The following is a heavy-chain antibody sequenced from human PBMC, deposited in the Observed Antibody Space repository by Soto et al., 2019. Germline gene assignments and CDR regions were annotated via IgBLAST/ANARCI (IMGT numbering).Heavy chain of an antibody. CDR2: IIPFFGTP. CDR1: GFTFSAYA. Sequence: GASVKVSCKASGFTFSAYAISWVRQAPGQGLEWMGGIIPFFGTPNYAQRFQGRLTITADRSTSTTYMELSSLRPEDTALDYCARDKGAYYSHFVSWGQGTLVTVSS. CDR3: ARDKGAYYSHFVS. V-gene: IGHV1-69*06. J-gene: IGHJ4*02. D-gene: IGHD3-22*01.